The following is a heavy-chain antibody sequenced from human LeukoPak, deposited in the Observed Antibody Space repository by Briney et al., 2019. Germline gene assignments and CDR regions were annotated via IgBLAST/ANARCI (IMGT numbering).Heavy chain of an antibody. J-gene: IGHJ3*02. CDR2: IYYSGST. V-gene: IGHV4-39*07. CDR1: GGSISSSSYY. Sequence: SETLSLTCTVSGGSISSSSYYWGWIRQPPGKGLEWIGSIYYSGSTYYNPSLKSRVTISVDTSKNQFSLKLSSVTAADTAVYYCARASEHYDILTGYYKDAFDIWGQGTMVTVSS. CDR3: ARASEHYDILTGYYKDAFDI. D-gene: IGHD3-9*01.